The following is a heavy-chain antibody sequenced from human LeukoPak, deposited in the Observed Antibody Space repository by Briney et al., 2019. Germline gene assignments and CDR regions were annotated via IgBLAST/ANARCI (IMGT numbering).Heavy chain of an antibody. D-gene: IGHD6-6*01. V-gene: IGHV4-39*07. CDR3: ARVPTSRARPYFDY. CDR1: GGSISSSSYY. CDR2: IYYSGST. Sequence: SETLSLTCTVSGGSISSSSYYWGWIRQPPGKGLEWIVSIYYSGSTYYNPSLKSRATISVDTSKNQFSLKLSSVTAADTAVYYCARVPTSRARPYFDYWGQGTLVTVSS. J-gene: IGHJ4*02.